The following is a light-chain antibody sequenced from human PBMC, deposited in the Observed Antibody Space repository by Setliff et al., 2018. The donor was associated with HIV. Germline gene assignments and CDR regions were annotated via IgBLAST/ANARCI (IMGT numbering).Light chain of an antibody. Sequence: QSALTQPPSASGTPGQTVTISCSGSTSNIGSNSVNWYQQLPGMAPKLLIYSDNQRPSGVPDRFSGSKSGTSASLAINGLQAEDEADYYCQSYDSSLSGYVVFGGGTK. V-gene: IGLV1-44*01. CDR1: TSNIGSNS. CDR2: SDN. J-gene: IGLJ2*01. CDR3: QSYDSSLSGYVV.